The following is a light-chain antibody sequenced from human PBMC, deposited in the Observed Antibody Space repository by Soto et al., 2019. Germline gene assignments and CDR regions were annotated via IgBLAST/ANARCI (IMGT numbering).Light chain of an antibody. V-gene: IGLV2-23*01. CDR1: SAVVRTFNH. J-gene: IGLJ2*01. CDR3: FSYAGSTTVI. CDR2: EGS. Sequence: QVVLTQPSSVSGSPGQSITISCPGTSAVVRTFNHVSWYQHHPGKAPKLMIYEGSRRPSGVSNRFSGSKSGNTASLTISGLQAEDEADYYCFSYAGSTTVIFGGGTQLTVL.